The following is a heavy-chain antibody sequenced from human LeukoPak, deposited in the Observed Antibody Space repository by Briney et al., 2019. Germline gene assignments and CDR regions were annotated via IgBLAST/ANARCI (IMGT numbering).Heavy chain of an antibody. CDR2: IYPGDSDT. CDR3: ARQNDFRLDY. J-gene: IGHJ4*02. V-gene: IGHV5-51*01. D-gene: IGHD3-3*01. Sequence: GGSLKISCKGSGYTFSSYWIGWVRQMPGKGLEWMGIIYPGDSDTRYSPSLQGQVTISVDTSIGTAYLQWSSLKASDTATYYCARQNDFRLDYWGQGTLVTVSS. CDR1: GYTFSSYW.